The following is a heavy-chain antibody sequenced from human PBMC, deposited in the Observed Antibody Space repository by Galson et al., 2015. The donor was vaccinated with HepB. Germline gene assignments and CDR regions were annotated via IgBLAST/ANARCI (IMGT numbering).Heavy chain of an antibody. D-gene: IGHD1-26*01. Sequence: SAKVSCKAFGSIFSSYGISWVRQAPGQGLEWMGWISAYNGHTNYAQKFQGRVTMTADTPTSTSYMELRSLPSDDAAVYYCARDSSLDSGSYYYFGYWGQGTLVTVSS. J-gene: IGHJ4*02. V-gene: IGHV1-18*04. CDR2: ISAYNGHT. CDR3: ARDSSLDSGSYYYFGY. CDR1: GSIFSSYG.